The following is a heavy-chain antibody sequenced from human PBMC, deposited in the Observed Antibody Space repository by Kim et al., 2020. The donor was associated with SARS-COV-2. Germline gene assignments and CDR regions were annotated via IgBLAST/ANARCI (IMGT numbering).Heavy chain of an antibody. D-gene: IGHD2-21*02. J-gene: IGHJ4*02. Sequence: GKGRFTISRDKSKNTLYRQMSSLRAEDTAVYYCAKDPWPHCGGDCYQEDYWGQGTLVTVSS. CDR3: AKDPWPHCGGDCYQEDY. V-gene: IGHV3-23*01.